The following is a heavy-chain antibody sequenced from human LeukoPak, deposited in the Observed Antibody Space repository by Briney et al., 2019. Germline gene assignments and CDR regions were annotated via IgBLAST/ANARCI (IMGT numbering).Heavy chain of an antibody. J-gene: IGHJ4*02. CDR2: IAYDGTIK. Sequence: GGSLRLSCAASGFTFSNYAMHWVRQAPGRGLKWVAVIAYDGTIKYYADSVKGRFTISRDDSQNTLYLQMNSLRDEDTAVYFCARDLLRGAPDYLDYWGQGTLVTVSS. D-gene: IGHD3-10*01. V-gene: IGHV3-30*04. CDR3: ARDLLRGAPDYLDY. CDR1: GFTFSNYA.